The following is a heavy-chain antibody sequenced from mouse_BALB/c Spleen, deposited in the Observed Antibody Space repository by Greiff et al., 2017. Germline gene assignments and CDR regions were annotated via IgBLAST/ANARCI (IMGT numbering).Heavy chain of an antibody. CDR1: GYTFTDYW. CDR3: ARHLLLYYYAMDY. Sequence: VQLQQPGAELVMPGASVKMSCKASGYTFTDYWMHWVKQRPGQGLEWIGAIDTSDSYTSYNQKFKGKATLTVDESSSTAYMQLSSLTSEDSAVYYCARHLLLYYYAMDYWGQGTSVTVSS. D-gene: IGHD2-1*01. CDR2: IDTSDSYT. J-gene: IGHJ4*01. V-gene: IGHV1-69*01.